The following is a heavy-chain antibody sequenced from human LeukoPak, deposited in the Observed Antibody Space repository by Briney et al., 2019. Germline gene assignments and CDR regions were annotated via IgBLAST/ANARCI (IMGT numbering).Heavy chain of an antibody. V-gene: IGHV3-30*04. J-gene: IGHJ4*02. Sequence: GGSLRLSCAASGFTFSSYAMSWVRQAPGKGLEWVAVISYDGSNKYYADSVKGRFTISRDNSKNTLYLQMNSLRAEDTAVYYCAREITGTTGFVFDYWGQGTLVTVSS. CDR3: AREITGTTGFVFDY. CDR2: ISYDGSNK. CDR1: GFTFSSYA. D-gene: IGHD1-7*01.